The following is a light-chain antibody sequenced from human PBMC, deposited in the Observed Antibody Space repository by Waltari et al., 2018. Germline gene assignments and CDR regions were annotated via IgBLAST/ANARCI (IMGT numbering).Light chain of an antibody. J-gene: IGLJ2*01. V-gene: IGLV1-44*01. CDR1: NSNAIVNP. CDR2: SND. Sequence: QSVLTQPPSASGTPGQRVTISCSGINSNAIVNPVTWYQQLPGAAPEVLIYSNDQRPSGVPDQISGSKSGTSASLAISGLQSEDEAHYYCAAWDDSLRAVVFGGGTKVTVL. CDR3: AAWDDSLRAVV.